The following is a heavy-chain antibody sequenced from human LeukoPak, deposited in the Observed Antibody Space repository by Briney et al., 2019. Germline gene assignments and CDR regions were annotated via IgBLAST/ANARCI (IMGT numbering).Heavy chain of an antibody. V-gene: IGHV4-59*01. J-gene: IGHJ4*02. CDR1: GGSISSYY. CDR3: ARRAEIDGHNPFDY. D-gene: IGHD5-24*01. CDR2: IYYSGST. Sequence: SETLSLTCTVSGGSISSYYWSWIRQPPGKRLEWIGYIYYSGSTNYNPSLKSRVTISVDTSKNQFSLKLSSVTAADTAVYYCARRAEIDGHNPFDYWGQGTLVTVSS.